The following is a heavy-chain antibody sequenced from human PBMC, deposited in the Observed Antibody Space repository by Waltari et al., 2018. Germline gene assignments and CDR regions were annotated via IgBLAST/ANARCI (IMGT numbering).Heavy chain of an antibody. D-gene: IGHD3-16*01. Sequence: QVQLQQSGPGLLRPSQTLSLTCAISGNSVSDDRAAWNWIRQSPSRGLEWLGRTYYRSNWYNDYALSVESRITSNPDTSKNQFSLHLNYLTPEDTAVYFCAKGSFEGGFDYWGHGTLVIVSS. CDR2: TYYRSNWYN. V-gene: IGHV6-1*01. CDR3: AKGSFEGGFDY. J-gene: IGHJ4*01. CDR1: GNSVSDDRAA.